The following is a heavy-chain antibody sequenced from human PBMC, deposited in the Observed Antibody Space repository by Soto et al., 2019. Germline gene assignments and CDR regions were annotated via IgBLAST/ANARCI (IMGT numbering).Heavy chain of an antibody. Sequence: QVQLVQSGAEVKKPGASVKVSCKASGYTFTSYYMHWVRQAPGQGLEWMGIINPSGGSTSYAQKFQGRVTMTRDTSTSTVYMELSSLRSEDTAVYYCARGGSGSDTYYYYGMDVWGQGTTVTVSS. CDR1: GYTFTSYY. J-gene: IGHJ6*02. D-gene: IGHD1-26*01. CDR3: ARGGSGSDTYYYYGMDV. V-gene: IGHV1-46*01. CDR2: INPSGGST.